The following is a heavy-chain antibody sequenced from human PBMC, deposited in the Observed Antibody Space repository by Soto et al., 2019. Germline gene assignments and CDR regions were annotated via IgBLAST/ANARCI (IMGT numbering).Heavy chain of an antibody. J-gene: IGHJ5*02. Sequence: QVQLQESGPGLVKPSETLSLTCTVSGGSISSYYWSWIRQPPGKGLEWIGYIYYSGSTNYNPSLKSRVTISVDTSKNQYSLKLSSVTAADTAVYYCARGEAAPNWFDPWGQGTLVTVSS. CDR1: GGSISSYY. CDR3: ARGEAAPNWFDP. V-gene: IGHV4-59*01. CDR2: IYYSGST. D-gene: IGHD6-6*01.